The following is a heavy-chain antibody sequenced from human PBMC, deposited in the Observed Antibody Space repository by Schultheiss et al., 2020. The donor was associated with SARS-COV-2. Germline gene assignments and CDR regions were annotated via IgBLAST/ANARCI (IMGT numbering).Heavy chain of an antibody. Sequence: GGSLRLSCAASGFTFSSYAMSWVRQAPGKGLEWVSAISGSGGSTYYADSVKGRFTISRDNSKNTLYLQMNSLRAEDTAVYYCARGRTMVRGYAIPVGSWFDPWGQGTLVTVSS. V-gene: IGHV3-23*01. CDR1: GFTFSSYA. J-gene: IGHJ5*02. D-gene: IGHD3-10*01. CDR3: ARGRTMVRGYAIPVGSWFDP. CDR2: ISGSGGST.